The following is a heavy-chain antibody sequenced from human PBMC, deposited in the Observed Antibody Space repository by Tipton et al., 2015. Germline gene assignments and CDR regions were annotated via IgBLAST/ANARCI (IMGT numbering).Heavy chain of an antibody. D-gene: IGHD5-24*01. CDR1: GGSVSSSSYY. CDR2: ISHSGNT. CDR3: ARDLEHGMDV. Sequence: LRLSCTVSGGSVSSSSYYWGWIRQSPGKGLEWIGSISHSGNTYYNPSLKSRVSMSLDTSKNHFSLSLTSVTAADTAIYYCARDLEHGMDVWGQGTTVTVSS. V-gene: IGHV4-39*07. J-gene: IGHJ6*02.